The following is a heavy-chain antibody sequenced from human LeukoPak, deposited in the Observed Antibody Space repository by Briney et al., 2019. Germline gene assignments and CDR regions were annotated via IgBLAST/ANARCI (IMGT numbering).Heavy chain of an antibody. V-gene: IGHV3-33*06. CDR2: INYDGSNR. Sequence: GGSLRLSCAASGFSLSNYGLHWVRQGPGKGLEWLAVINYDGSNRYYADSVKGRFTISKDSSENTLYLEMNSLRAEDTAVYYCAKFKSGVVVKNNLDLWGQGTLVTVSS. CDR1: GFSLSNYG. J-gene: IGHJ5*02. D-gene: IGHD2-15*01. CDR3: AKFKSGVVVKNNLDL.